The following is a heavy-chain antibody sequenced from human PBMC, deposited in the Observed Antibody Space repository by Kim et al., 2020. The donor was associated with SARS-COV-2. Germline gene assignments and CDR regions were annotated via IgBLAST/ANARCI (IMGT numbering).Heavy chain of an antibody. Sequence: GGSLRLSCAASGFTFSSYSMNWVRQAPGKGLEWVSYISSSSSTIYYADSVKGRFTISRDNAKNSLYLQMNSLRDEDTAVYYCARDRSSGWYWVGVGWFDPWGQGTLVTVSS. CDR3: ARDRSSGWYWVGVGWFDP. V-gene: IGHV3-48*02. CDR1: GFTFSSYS. J-gene: IGHJ5*02. CDR2: ISSSSSTI. D-gene: IGHD6-19*01.